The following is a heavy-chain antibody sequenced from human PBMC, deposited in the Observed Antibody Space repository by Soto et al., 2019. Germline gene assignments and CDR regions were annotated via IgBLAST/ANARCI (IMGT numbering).Heavy chain of an antibody. J-gene: IGHJ3*02. Sequence: ASVKVSCKASGYTFTSYYMHWVRQAPVQGLEWMGIINPSGGSTSYAQKFQGRVTMTRDTSTSTVYMELSSLRSEDTAVYYCAREQIVVVMSTRSQNAFDIWGQGTMVTVSS. CDR2: INPSGGST. CDR3: AREQIVVVMSTRSQNAFDI. V-gene: IGHV1-46*01. CDR1: GYTFTSYY. D-gene: IGHD3-22*01.